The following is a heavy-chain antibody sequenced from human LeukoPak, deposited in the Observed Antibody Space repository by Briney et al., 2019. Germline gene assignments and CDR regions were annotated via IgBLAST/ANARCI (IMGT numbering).Heavy chain of an antibody. CDR1: GFTFSASA. D-gene: IGHD4-11*01. CDR3: AKHRLGPFDI. V-gene: IGHV3-23*01. J-gene: IGHJ3*02. CDR2: VNGGGSST. Sequence: GGSLRLSCAASGFTFSASAMNWVRQAPAKGLEWVSSVNGGGSSTYYADSVRGRFTISRDNSKNTLYGQMNSLRAEDTGVYYCAKHRLGPFDIWGQGTMVIVAS.